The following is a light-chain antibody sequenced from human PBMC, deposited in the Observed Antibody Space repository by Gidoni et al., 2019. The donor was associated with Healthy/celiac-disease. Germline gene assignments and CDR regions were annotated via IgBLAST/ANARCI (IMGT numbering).Light chain of an antibody. CDR1: QSVSSSY. CDR3: QQYGGSPIFT. V-gene: IGKV3-20*01. CDR2: ATS. Sequence: EIVLTQSPGTLSLSPGERATLSCRASQSVSSSYLAWYQHKPGQAPRLLIYATSNRATGIPDRFSAGGSGTDFTLTISRLEPEDFAVYYCQQYGGSPIFTFGPGTKVDLK. J-gene: IGKJ3*01.